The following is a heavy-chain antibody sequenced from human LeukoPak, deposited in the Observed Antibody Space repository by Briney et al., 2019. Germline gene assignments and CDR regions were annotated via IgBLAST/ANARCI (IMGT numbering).Heavy chain of an antibody. CDR1: EFTFSDYY. D-gene: IGHD5-18*01. Sequence: GGSLRLSCVASEFTFSDYYMTWIRQAPGKGLEWLSHISSTGSTIYYADSVKGRFTISRDNSKNTLYLQMNSLRAEDTAVYYCARDPKLWLGYFDYWGQGTLVTVSS. CDR3: ARDPKLWLGYFDY. CDR2: ISSTGSTI. V-gene: IGHV3-11*04. J-gene: IGHJ4*02.